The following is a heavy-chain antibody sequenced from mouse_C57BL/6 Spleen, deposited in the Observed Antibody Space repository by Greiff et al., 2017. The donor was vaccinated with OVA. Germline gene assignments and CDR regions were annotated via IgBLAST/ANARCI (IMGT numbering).Heavy chain of an antibody. CDR1: GYTFTDHT. Sequence: VQLQQSDAELVKPGASVKISCKVSGYTFTDHTIHWMKQRPEQGLEWIGYIYPRAGSTKYNEKFKGKATLTADKSSSTAYMQLNSLTSEASAVYFCARASPIAGYFDVWGTGTTVTVSS. CDR3: ARASPIAGYFDV. D-gene: IGHD6-1*01. V-gene: IGHV1-78*01. CDR2: IYPRAGST. J-gene: IGHJ1*03.